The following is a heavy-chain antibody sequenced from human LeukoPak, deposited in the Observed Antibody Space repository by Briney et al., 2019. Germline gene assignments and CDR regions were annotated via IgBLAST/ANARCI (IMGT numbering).Heavy chain of an antibody. D-gene: IGHD3-3*01. CDR2: ISNDGSRK. V-gene: IGHV3-30*03. J-gene: IGHJ4*02. CDR1: GFTFSRHG. CDR3: SRDRAWNYFDY. Sequence: GGSLRLSCAPSGFTFSRHGMHWVRQAPGKGLEWVAIISNDGSRKYYAHSVEGRFTISRDNSKNTLYLQMDSLRAEDTAVYYCSRDRAWNYFDYWGQGTLVTVSS.